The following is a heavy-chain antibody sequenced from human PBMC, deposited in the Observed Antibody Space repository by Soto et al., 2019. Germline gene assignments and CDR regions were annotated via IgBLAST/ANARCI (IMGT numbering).Heavy chain of an antibody. V-gene: IGHV4-34*01. Sequence: SETLSLTCAVYGGSFSGYYWSWIRQPPGKGLEWIGEINHSGSTNYNPSLKSRVTISVDTSKNQFSLKLSSVTAADTAVYYCARDQTAALRYNWFDPWGQGTLVTVSS. D-gene: IGHD6-13*01. J-gene: IGHJ5*02. CDR2: INHSGST. CDR1: GGSFSGYY. CDR3: ARDQTAALRYNWFDP.